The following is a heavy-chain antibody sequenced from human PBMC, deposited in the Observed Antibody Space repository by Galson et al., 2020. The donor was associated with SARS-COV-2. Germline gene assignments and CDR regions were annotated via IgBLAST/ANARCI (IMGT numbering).Heavy chain of an antibody. D-gene: IGHD3-3*01. V-gene: IGHV3-74*01. CDR2: INGDGSRT. Sequence: GESLKISCAATGFTFSSYWMDWVRQAPGKGLVWVSRINGDGSRTSYVDSVKGRFTISRDNAKNTLYLQMNSLRAEDTAVYYCASRDFWSGNFDYWGQGTLVTVSS. CDR1: GFTFSSYW. CDR3: ASRDFWSGNFDY. J-gene: IGHJ4*02.